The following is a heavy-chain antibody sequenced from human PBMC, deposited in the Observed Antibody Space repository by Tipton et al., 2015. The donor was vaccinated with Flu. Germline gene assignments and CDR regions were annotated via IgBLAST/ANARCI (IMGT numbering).Heavy chain of an antibody. CDR2: IYTTGST. Sequence: TLSLTCSVPGGSFSSGSYYWTWIRQSAGKGLEWIGRIYTTGSTNYNPSLKTRVTLSVDRTENQFSLKLSSVTAADTAVYYCARSPSYSGSGNYPYYFDFWGQGTLVTVSS. V-gene: IGHV4-61*02. CDR1: GGSFSSGSYY. J-gene: IGHJ4*02. D-gene: IGHD3-10*01. CDR3: ARSPSYSGSGNYPYYFDF.